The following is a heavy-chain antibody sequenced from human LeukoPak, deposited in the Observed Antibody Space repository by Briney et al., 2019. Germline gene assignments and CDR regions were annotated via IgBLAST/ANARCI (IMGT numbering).Heavy chain of an antibody. J-gene: IGHJ6*02. CDR1: GGSIGSSSYY. Sequence: SETLSLTCTVSGGSIGSSSYYRGWIRQPPGKGLEWIGEINHSGSTNYNPSLKSRVTISVDTSKNQFSLKLSSVTAADTAVYYCAGHTAMENYYYYGMDVWGQGTTVTVSS. V-gene: IGHV4-39*01. CDR2: INHSGST. D-gene: IGHD5-18*01. CDR3: AGHTAMENYYYYGMDV.